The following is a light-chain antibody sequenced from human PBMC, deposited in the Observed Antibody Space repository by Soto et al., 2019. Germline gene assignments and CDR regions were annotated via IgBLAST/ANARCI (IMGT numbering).Light chain of an antibody. V-gene: IGKV3-15*01. J-gene: IGKJ4*01. CDR3: QQYNNWPQLT. CDR1: QSVNTN. Sequence: EIVLTQSPATLSLSPWERATLSCRASQSVNTNLAWYQQKPGQAPRLLISDASTRATGIPARFSGSGSGTEFTLTISSLQSEDFAVYYCQQYNNWPQLTFGGGTKVDIK. CDR2: DAS.